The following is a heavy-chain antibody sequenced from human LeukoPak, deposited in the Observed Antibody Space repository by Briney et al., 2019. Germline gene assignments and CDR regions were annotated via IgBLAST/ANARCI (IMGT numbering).Heavy chain of an antibody. CDR2: ISSNGDST. CDR1: GFTFNSYA. V-gene: IGHV3-64*04. D-gene: IGHD4-23*01. J-gene: IGHJ4*02. CDR3: AKELDYGGNSPFHY. Sequence: GGSLRLSCSASGFTFNSYAMHWVRQAPGKGLEYVSVISSNGDSTYYAVSLKGRFTISRDNSKSTLYLQMNSLRAEDTAVYYCAKELDYGGNSPFHYWGQGTLVAVSS.